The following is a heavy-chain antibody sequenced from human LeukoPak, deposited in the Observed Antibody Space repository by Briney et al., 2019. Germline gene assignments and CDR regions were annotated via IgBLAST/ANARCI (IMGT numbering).Heavy chain of an antibody. D-gene: IGHD3-10*01. J-gene: IGHJ4*02. CDR2: ISGSGGST. V-gene: IGHV3-23*01. CDR3: AKPSYGSGSYNSVDY. Sequence: GGSLRLSCAASGFTFSSYAMSWVRQAPGKGLEWVSAISGSGGSTYYADSVKGRFTISRDNSKNTLYLQMNSLRAEDTAVCYCAKPSYGSGSYNSVDYWGQGTLVTVSS. CDR1: GFTFSSYA.